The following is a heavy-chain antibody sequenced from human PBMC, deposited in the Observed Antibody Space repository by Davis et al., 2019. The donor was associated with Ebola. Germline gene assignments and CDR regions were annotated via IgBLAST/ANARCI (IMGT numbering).Heavy chain of an antibody. CDR3: ARDSVDIVATINWFDP. V-gene: IGHV3-23*01. CDR2: ISGSGGST. Sequence: GGSLRLSCAASGFTFSSYAMSWVRQAPGKGLKWVSAISGSGGSTYYADSVKGRFTISRDNSKNTRYLQMNSLRAEDTAVYYCARDSVDIVATINWFDPWGQGTLVTVSS. J-gene: IGHJ5*02. D-gene: IGHD5-12*01. CDR1: GFTFSSYA.